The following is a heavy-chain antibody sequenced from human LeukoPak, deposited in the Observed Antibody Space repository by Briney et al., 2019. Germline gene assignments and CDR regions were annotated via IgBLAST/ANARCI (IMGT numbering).Heavy chain of an antibody. CDR1: GYTLTELS. Sequence: GASVKVSCKVSGYTLTELSMHWVRQAPGKGLEWMGGFDPEDGETVYAQKFQGRVTMTEDTSTDTAYMELSSLRSEDTAVYYCATTLRIQLWWRFDYWGQGTLVTVSS. D-gene: IGHD5-18*01. J-gene: IGHJ4*02. CDR3: ATTLRIQLWWRFDY. V-gene: IGHV1-24*01. CDR2: FDPEDGET.